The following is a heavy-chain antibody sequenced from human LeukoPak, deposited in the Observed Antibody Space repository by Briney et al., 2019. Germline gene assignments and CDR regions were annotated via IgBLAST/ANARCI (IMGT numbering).Heavy chain of an antibody. V-gene: IGHV4-39*01. CDR3: ARTRIMITFGGVIVPYYFDY. CDR1: GGSISSSSYY. J-gene: IGHJ4*02. CDR2: IYYSGST. Sequence: SETLSLTCTVSGGSISSSSYYWGWIRQPPGKGLEWIGSIYYSGSTYYNPSLKRRVTISVDTSKNQFSLKLSSVTAADTAVYYCARTRIMITFGGVIVPYYFDYWGQGTLVTVSS. D-gene: IGHD3-16*02.